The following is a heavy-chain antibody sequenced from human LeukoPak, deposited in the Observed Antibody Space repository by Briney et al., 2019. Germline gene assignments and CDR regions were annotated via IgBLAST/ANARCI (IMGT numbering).Heavy chain of an antibody. CDR1: GYTFTSYG. J-gene: IGHJ3*02. V-gene: IGHV1-18*01. Sequence: ASVKVSCKASGYTFTSYGISWVRQAPGQGLEWMGWISAYNGNTNYAQKLQGRVTMTTDTSTSTAYMELRSLRSDDTAVYYCAREGYYDTTAGAFDIWGQGTMVTVSS. CDR3: AREGYYDTTAGAFDI. D-gene: IGHD3-22*01. CDR2: ISAYNGNT.